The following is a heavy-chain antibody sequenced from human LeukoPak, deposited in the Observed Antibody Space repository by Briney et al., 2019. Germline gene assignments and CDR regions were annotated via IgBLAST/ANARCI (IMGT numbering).Heavy chain of an antibody. CDR3: ARDYYYDSSGYWDYYFDY. V-gene: IGHV3-48*01. CDR1: EVTFSSYT. D-gene: IGHD3-22*01. CDR2: ISSTSTSI. J-gene: IGHJ4*02. Sequence: GGSLRLSCAASEVTFSSYTMNWVRQAPGKGLEWVSCISSTSTSIYYADSVKGRFTISRDNSKNTLYLEMNSLRAEDTAVYYCARDYYYDSSGYWDYYFDYWGQGTLVSVSS.